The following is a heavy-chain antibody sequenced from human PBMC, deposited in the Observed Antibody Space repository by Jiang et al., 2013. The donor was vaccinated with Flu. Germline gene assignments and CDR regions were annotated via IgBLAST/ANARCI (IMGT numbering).Heavy chain of an antibody. J-gene: IGHJ4*02. CDR2: IVVGSGNT. D-gene: IGHD5-18*01. V-gene: IGHV1-58*02. CDR1: GFTFTSSA. CDR3: AAVVEYSYGRPFDY. Sequence: CKASGFTFTSSAMQWVRQARGQRLEWIGWIVVGSGNTNYAQKFQERVTITRDMSTSTAYMELSSLRSEDTAVYYCAAVVEYSYGRPFDYWGQGTLVTVSS.